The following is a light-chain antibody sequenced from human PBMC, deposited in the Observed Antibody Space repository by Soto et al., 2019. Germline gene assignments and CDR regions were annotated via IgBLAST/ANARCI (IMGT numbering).Light chain of an antibody. V-gene: IGKV3-20*01. Sequence: EIVLTQSPGTLSLSPGERATLPCRASQSVKSSYLAWYQHKPGQAPRLLIYGTSSRATGIPDRFSGSGSGTDFTLTISRLEPEDFAVYYCQQYGSSITFGQGTQLEIK. CDR1: QSVKSSY. J-gene: IGKJ5*01. CDR2: GTS. CDR3: QQYGSSIT.